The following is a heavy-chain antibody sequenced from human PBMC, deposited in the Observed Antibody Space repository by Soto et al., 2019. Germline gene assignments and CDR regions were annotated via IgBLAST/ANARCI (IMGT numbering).Heavy chain of an antibody. CDR2: ISDTGVST. V-gene: IGHV3-23*01. CDR3: AKVFQYYYYGMDV. D-gene: IGHD4-4*01. CDR1: GFTFSSNA. Sequence: AGGSLRLSCAASGFTFSSNAMSWVRQAPGKGLEWVSSISDTGVSTYYADSVKGRFTISRDNSKNTLFLQMNSLRAEDTAVYYCAKVFQYYYYGMDVWGQGTTVTVSS. J-gene: IGHJ6*02.